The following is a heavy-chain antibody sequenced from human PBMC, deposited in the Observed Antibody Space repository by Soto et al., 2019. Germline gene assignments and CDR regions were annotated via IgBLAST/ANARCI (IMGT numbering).Heavy chain of an antibody. J-gene: IGHJ6*02. V-gene: IGHV4-59*01. CDR2: IYHSGST. CDR3: ARVRSDYRTYYYYYYGMDV. CDR1: GGSISSYY. D-gene: IGHD4-4*01. Sequence: PSETLSLTCTVSGGSISSYYWSWIRQPPGKGLEWIGYIYHSGSTNYNPSLKSRVTISIDTSKNQFSLKLSSVTAADTAVYYCARVRSDYRTYYYYYYGMDVWGQGNTVTVSS.